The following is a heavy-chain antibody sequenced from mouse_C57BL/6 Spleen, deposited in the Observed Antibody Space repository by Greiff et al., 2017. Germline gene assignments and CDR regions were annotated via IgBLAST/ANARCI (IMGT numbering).Heavy chain of an antibody. D-gene: IGHD3-2*02. CDR3: ARQLRLPYFDY. CDR2: IYPGSGNT. Sequence: VKLMESGPELVKPGASVKISCKASGYSFTSYYIHWVKQRPGQGLEWIGWIYPGSGNTKYNEKFKGKATLTADTSSSTAYMQLSSLTSEDSAVYYCARQLRLPYFDYWGQGTTLTVSS. J-gene: IGHJ2*01. V-gene: IGHV1-66*01. CDR1: GYSFTSYY.